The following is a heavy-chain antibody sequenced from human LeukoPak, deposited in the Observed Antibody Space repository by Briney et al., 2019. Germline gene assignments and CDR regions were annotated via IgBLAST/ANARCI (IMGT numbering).Heavy chain of an antibody. CDR2: FDTEDGET. D-gene: IGHD1-26*01. CDR1: GYTLTELS. Sequence: ASVKVSCKVSGYTLTELSMHWVRQAPGKGLEWMGGFDTEDGETIYAQKFQGRVTMTEDTSTDTAYMELSSLRSEDTAVYYCATEGSYSGSKRGGIDYWGEGTLVSVST. V-gene: IGHV1-24*01. CDR3: ATEGSYSGSKRGGIDY. J-gene: IGHJ4*02.